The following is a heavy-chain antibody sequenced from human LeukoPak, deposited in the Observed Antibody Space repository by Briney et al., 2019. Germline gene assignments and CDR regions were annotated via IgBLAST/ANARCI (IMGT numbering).Heavy chain of an antibody. Sequence: SETLSLTCTVSGGSISSGSYYWSWIRQPAGKGLEWIGRIYTSGSTNYNPSLKSRVTMSVDTSKNQFSLKLTSVTASDTALYYCARAPFELYYMDVWGKGPTVPVPS. CDR2: IYTSGST. CDR1: GGSISSGSYY. V-gene: IGHV4-61*02. CDR3: ARAPFELYYMDV. J-gene: IGHJ6*03. D-gene: IGHD1-26*01.